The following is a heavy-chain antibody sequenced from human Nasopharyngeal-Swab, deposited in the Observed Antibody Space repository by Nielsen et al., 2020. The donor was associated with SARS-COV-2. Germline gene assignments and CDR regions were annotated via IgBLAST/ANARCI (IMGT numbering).Heavy chain of an antibody. J-gene: IGHJ6*02. V-gene: IGHV3-30*02. Sequence: GGSLRLSCAASGFTFSTYGMHWVRQAPGKGFEWVAILWHDGSKEYCADSLKDRFTISRDNSKNTLYLEMNRLRPEDTAIYSCAKDQWPRYDILTGWNGMDVWGQGTTVIVSS. CDR2: LWHDGSKE. CDR3: AKDQWPRYDILTGWNGMDV. D-gene: IGHD3-9*01. CDR1: GFTFSTYG.